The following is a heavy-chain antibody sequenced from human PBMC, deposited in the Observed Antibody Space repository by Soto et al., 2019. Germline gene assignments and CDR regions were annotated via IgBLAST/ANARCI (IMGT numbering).Heavy chain of an antibody. V-gene: IGHV3-30-3*01. CDR2: ISYDGSNK. J-gene: IGHJ4*02. D-gene: IGHD2-2*02. CDR3: AGGSCSSTSCYIVGY. CDR1: GFTFSSYA. Sequence: GGSLRLSCAASGFTFSSYAMHGVRQAPGKGLEWVAVISYDGSNKYYADSVKGRFTISRDNSKNTLYLQMNSLRAEDTAVYYCAGGSCSSTSCYIVGYWGQGTLVTVSS.